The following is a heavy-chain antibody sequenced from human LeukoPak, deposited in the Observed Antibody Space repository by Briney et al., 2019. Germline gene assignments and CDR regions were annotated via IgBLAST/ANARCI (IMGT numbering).Heavy chain of an antibody. D-gene: IGHD3-22*01. CDR2: IGAGASNK. CDR3: AQSYDSGGYPLGNS. CDR1: GFSGPSSA. Sequence: GGSLTLSCTASGFSGPSSAMAWVRQAPGKGLEWVSHIGAGASNKYYADSVKGRFTISRDYSRKTVYLQMNSLRAEDTAVYYCAQSYDSGGYPLGNSWGQGTLATVSS. J-gene: IGHJ4*02. V-gene: IGHV3-23*01.